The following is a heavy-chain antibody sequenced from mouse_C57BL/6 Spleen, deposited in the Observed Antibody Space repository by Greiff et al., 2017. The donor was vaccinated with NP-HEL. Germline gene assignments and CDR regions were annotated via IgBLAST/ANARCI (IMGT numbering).Heavy chain of an antibody. CDR1: GFNIKDDY. J-gene: IGHJ3*01. CDR3: TTGTAQVPFAY. D-gene: IGHD3-2*02. Sequence: EVKLVESGAELVRPGASVKLSCTASGFNIKDDYMHWVKQRPEQGLEWIGWIDPENGDTEYASKFQGKATITADTSSNTAYLQLSSLTSEDTAVYYCTTGTAQVPFAYWGQGTLVTVSA. CDR2: IDPENGDT. V-gene: IGHV14-4*01.